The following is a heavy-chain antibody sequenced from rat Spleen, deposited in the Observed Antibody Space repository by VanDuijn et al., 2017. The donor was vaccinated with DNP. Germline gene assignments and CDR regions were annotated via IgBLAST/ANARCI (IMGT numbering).Heavy chain of an antibody. J-gene: IGHJ2*01. CDR1: GFTFSNYG. V-gene: IGHV5-29*01. D-gene: IGHD1-2*01. CDR3: TTRAAIGY. CDR2: INYDGSST. Sequence: EVQLVESGGGLVQPGRSLKLSCAASGFTFSNYGMAWVRQAPTKGLEWVATINYDGSSTFYRDSVKGRFTISRDNAKSTLYLQMDSLRSEDTATYYCTTRAAIGYWGQGVMVTVSS.